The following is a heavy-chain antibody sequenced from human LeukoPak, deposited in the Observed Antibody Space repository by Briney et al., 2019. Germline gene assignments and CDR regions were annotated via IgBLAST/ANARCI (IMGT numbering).Heavy chain of an antibody. V-gene: IGHV3-9*01. CDR1: GFTFDDYA. Sequence: GGSLRLSCAASGFTFDDYAMHWVRQAPGKGLEWVSGISWSSGSIGYADSVKGRFTISRDNAKNSLYLQMNSLRAEDTALYYCAKDMGSGWYEEVYWGQGTLVTVSS. CDR2: ISWSSGSI. J-gene: IGHJ4*02. CDR3: AKDMGSGWYEEVY. D-gene: IGHD6-19*01.